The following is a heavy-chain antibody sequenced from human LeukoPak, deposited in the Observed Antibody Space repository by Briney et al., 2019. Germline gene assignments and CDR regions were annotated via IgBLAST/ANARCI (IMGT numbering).Heavy chain of an antibody. V-gene: IGHV5-51*01. CDR1: GYSFPTYW. D-gene: IGHD3-22*01. CDR2: IYPGDSDT. CDR3: ASYDSSAYYAS. Sequence: GESLKISCKGSGYSFPTYWIGWVRQMPGKGLEWMGIIYPGDSDTKYSPSFQGHVTISADKSISTAYLQWSSLKASDTAMYYCASYDSSAYYASWGQGTLVTVSS. J-gene: IGHJ5*02.